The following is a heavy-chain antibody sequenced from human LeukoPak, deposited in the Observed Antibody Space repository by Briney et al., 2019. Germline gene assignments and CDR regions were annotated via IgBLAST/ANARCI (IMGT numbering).Heavy chain of an antibody. Sequence: SETLSLTCAVYGGSFSGYYWSWIRQPPGKGLEWIGEINHSGSTNYNPSLKSRVTISVDTSKNQFSLKLSSVTAADTAVYYCAGSDYYYYMDVWGKGTTVTVPS. J-gene: IGHJ6*03. CDR2: INHSGST. V-gene: IGHV4-34*01. CDR3: AGSDYYYYMDV. CDR1: GGSFSGYY.